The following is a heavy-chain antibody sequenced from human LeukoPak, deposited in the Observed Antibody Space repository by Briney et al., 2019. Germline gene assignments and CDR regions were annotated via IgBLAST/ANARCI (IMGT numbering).Heavy chain of an antibody. Sequence: GGSLRLSCAASGFTVSSNYMSWVRQAPGKGLEWVSAIYSGENTYYADSVKGRFTISRDNSKNTLYLQMNSLRAEDTAVYYCARATMGYFDYWGQGTLVTVSS. CDR2: IYSGENT. CDR3: ARATMGYFDY. CDR1: GFTVSSNY. V-gene: IGHV3-53*01. D-gene: IGHD3-3*01. J-gene: IGHJ4*02.